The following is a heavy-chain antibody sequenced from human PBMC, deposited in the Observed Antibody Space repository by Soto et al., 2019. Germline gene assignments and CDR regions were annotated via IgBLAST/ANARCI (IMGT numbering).Heavy chain of an antibody. J-gene: IGHJ4*02. V-gene: IGHV1-46*01. CDR2: INPSGGST. CDR1: GYTFTSYY. CDR3: ARGGTRKGDY. Sequence: QVQLVQSGAEVKKPGASVKVSCKASGYTFTSYYMHWVRQAPGQGLEWMGIINPSGGSTSYAQKFQARGTMTRDTSTSTVYMERSSLRSEDTAVYYCARGGTRKGDYWGQGTLVTVSS.